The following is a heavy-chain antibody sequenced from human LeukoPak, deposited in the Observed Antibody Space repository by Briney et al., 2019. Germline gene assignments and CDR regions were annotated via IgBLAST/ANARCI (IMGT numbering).Heavy chain of an antibody. D-gene: IGHD5-24*01. CDR3: ARVALGRRWLQTSYYYGMDV. Sequence: GSSVKVSCKASGGTFISYAISWVRQAPGQGLEWMGGIIPIFGTANYAQKFQGRVTITADESTSTAYMELSSLRSEDTAVYYCARVALGRRWLQTSYYYGMDVWGQGTTVTVSS. CDR1: GGTFISYA. J-gene: IGHJ6*02. V-gene: IGHV1-69*01. CDR2: IIPIFGTA.